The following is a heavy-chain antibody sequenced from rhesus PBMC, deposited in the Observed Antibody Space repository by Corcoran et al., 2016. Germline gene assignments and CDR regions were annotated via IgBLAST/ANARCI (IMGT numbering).Heavy chain of an antibody. D-gene: IGHD1-26*01. CDR2: ITYSGSN. Sequence: QVQLQESGPGLVKPSETLSLTCAVAGGSISSGYYYWSWILQPPGKGLEWLGYITYSGSNSYNPSHKRRVTISRDTSKNQLSLKLSSVTAADTAVYYCARDPATGTTEIVDYWGQGVLVTVSS. V-gene: IGHV4-122*02. CDR1: GGSISSGYYY. J-gene: IGHJ4*01. CDR3: ARDPATGTTEIVDY.